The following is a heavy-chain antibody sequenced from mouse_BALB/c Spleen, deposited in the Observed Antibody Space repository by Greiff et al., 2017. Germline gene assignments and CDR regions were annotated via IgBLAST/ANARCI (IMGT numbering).Heavy chain of an antibody. J-gene: IGHJ4*01. D-gene: IGHD2-4*01. V-gene: IGHV1S135*01. CDR2: IDPYNGGT. Sequence: EVQLQQSGPELVKPGASVKVSCKASGYAFTSYSMYWVKQSPGKSLEWIGYIDPYNGGTNYNQKFKGKATLTVDKSSSTAYMHLNSLTSEDSAVYYCVSIYYYYDYAMDYWGQGTSVTVSS. CDR3: VSIYYYYDYAMDY. CDR1: GYAFTSYS.